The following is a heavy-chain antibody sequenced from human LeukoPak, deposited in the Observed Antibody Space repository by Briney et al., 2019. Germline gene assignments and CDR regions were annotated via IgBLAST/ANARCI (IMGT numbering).Heavy chain of an antibody. CDR1: SGSISSSSYY. D-gene: IGHD3-22*01. Sequence: PSETLSLTCTVSSGSISSSSYYWGGIRQPPGTGLEWIGSIYYSGSTYYNPSLKSRVTISVDTSKNQFSLKLSSVTAADTAVYYCARQGRYDSSSYYYKWYFDLWGRGTLVTVSS. V-gene: IGHV4-39*01. J-gene: IGHJ2*01. CDR2: IYYSGST. CDR3: ARQGRYDSSSYYYKWYFDL.